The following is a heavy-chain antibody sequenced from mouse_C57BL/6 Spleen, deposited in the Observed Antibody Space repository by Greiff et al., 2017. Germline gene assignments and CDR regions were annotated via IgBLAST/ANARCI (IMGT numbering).Heavy chain of an antibody. CDR2: ISSGGDYI. J-gene: IGHJ1*03. V-gene: IGHV5-9-1*02. D-gene: IGHD2-4*01. CDR1: GFTFSSYA. Sequence: EVQGVESGEGLVKPGGSLKLSCAASGFTFSSYAMSWVRQTPEKRLEWVAYISSGGDYIYYADTVQGRFTISRDNARNTLYLQMSSLKSEDTAMYYCTRDRNDYDGYWYFDVWGTGTTVTVSS. CDR3: TRDRNDYDGYWYFDV.